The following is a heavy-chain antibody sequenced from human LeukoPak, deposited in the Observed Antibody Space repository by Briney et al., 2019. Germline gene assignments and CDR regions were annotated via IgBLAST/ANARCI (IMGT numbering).Heavy chain of an antibody. CDR1: GFAFSSYA. Sequence: GGSLRLSCAASGFAFSSYAINWVRQAPGKGLEWVSYIESSGSTIYYADSVKGRFTISRDNAKNSLYLQMNSLRAEDTAVYYCARKGSFTDYYYYMDVWGKGTTVTVSS. J-gene: IGHJ6*03. CDR3: ARKGSFTDYYYYMDV. CDR2: IESSGSTI. V-gene: IGHV3-48*01.